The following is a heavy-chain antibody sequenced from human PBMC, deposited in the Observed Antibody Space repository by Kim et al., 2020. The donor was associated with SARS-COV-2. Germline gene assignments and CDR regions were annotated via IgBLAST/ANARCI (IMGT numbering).Heavy chain of an antibody. CDR2: IYYSGST. Sequence: SETLSLTCTVSGGSISSSSYYWGWIRQPPGKGLEWIGSIYYSGSTYYNPSLKSRVTISVDTSKNQFSLKLSSVTAADTAVYYCARHVRYNWNDRAPFDYWGQGTLVTVSS. D-gene: IGHD1-20*01. J-gene: IGHJ4*02. V-gene: IGHV4-39*01. CDR3: ARHVRYNWNDRAPFDY. CDR1: GGSISSSSYY.